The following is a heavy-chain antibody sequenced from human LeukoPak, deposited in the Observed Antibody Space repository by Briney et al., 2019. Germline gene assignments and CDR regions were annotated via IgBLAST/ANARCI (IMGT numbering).Heavy chain of an antibody. J-gene: IGHJ4*02. Sequence: AASVKVSCKASGYTFTSYAISWVRQAPGQGLEWMGWISAYNGNTNYAQKLQGRVTMTTDTSTSTAYMELRSLRSDDTAVYYCAGRLDCGGDCYLFDYWGQGTLVTVSS. CDR3: AGRLDCGGDCYLFDY. CDR2: ISAYNGNT. CDR1: GYTFTSYA. V-gene: IGHV1-18*01. D-gene: IGHD2-21*02.